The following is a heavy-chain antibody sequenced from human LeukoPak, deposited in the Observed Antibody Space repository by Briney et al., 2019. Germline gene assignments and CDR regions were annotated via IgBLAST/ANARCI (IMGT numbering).Heavy chain of an antibody. Sequence: SETLSLTCTVSGGSISSYYWSWIRQPPGKGLEWIGYIYYSGSTNYNPSLKSRVTISVDSSKDQFSLKLSSVTAADTAVYYCARDRTGGVRLDYWGQGTLVTVSS. D-gene: IGHD2-21*01. CDR2: IYYSGST. CDR3: ARDRTGGVRLDY. J-gene: IGHJ4*02. V-gene: IGHV4-59*01. CDR1: GGSISSYY.